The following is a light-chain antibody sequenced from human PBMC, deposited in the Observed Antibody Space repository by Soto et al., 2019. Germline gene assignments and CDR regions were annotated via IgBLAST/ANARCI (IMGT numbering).Light chain of an antibody. CDR1: QSVLYSSNNKNH. J-gene: IGKJ1*01. CDR3: QQYYTTPQT. V-gene: IGKV4-1*01. Sequence: DILMTQSPDSLAVSLGERATINCKSSQSVLYSSNNKNHLTWYQQKPGQPPKLLIYWASTRESGVPDRFSGSGSGTDFTLTISNLQAEDVAVYYCQQYYTTPQTFGQGTKVDIK. CDR2: WAS.